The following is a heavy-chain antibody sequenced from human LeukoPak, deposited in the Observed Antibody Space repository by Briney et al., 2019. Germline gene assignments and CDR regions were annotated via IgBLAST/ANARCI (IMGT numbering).Heavy chain of an antibody. CDR2: MNPNSGNT. J-gene: IGHJ6*02. CDR3: ARTLIRATSGGELNPNTTAYYYYGMDV. CDR1: GYTFTSYD. Sequence: ASVKVSCKASGYTFTSYDINWVRQATGQGLEWMGWMNPNSGNTGYAQKFQGRVTMTRNTSISTAYTELSSLRSEDTAVYYCARTLIRATSGGELNPNTTAYYYYGMDVWGQGTTVTVSS. D-gene: IGHD3-16*01. V-gene: IGHV1-8*01.